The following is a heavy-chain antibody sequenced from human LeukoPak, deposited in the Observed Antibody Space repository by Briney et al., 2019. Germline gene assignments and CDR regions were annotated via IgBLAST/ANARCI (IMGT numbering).Heavy chain of an antibody. Sequence: ASVKVSCKTTGGRFKSYGFSWVRQAPGQGLEWMGGIIPVFDRPTYAQKFEGRITITADKSTNTTYMEISSLTSDDTAVYYCARDVGSSSWFDYWGQGTLVTVSS. CDR2: IIPVFDRP. J-gene: IGHJ4*02. CDR3: ARDVGSSSWFDY. V-gene: IGHV1-69*06. CDR1: GGRFKSYG. D-gene: IGHD6-13*01.